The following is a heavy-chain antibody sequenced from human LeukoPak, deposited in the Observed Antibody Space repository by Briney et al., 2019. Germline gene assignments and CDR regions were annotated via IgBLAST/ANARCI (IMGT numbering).Heavy chain of an antibody. CDR3: AREWHAITLKPVDY. D-gene: IGHD3-22*01. Sequence: GGSLRLSCAASGFTYNFYWMHWVRQVPGKGLDGVSRISTDGCTRRHADSVKGRLTLSRDHAKNTIYLEMKRRRVEDTAVYCSAREWHAITLKPVDYWGQGPLVSVSS. V-gene: IGHV3-74*01. J-gene: IGHJ4*02. CDR1: GFTYNFYW. CDR2: ISTDGCTR.